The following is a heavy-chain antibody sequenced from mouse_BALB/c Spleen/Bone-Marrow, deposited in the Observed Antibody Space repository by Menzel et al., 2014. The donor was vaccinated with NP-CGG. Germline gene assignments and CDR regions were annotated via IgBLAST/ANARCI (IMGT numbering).Heavy chain of an antibody. V-gene: IGHV7-3*02. CDR3: ARDRGLTYFDY. CDR1: GFTFTDYY. J-gene: IGHJ2*01. D-gene: IGHD2-4*01. Sequence: EVKVVESGGGLVQPGDSLRLSCATSGFTFTDYYMNWVRQPPGKALEWLGFIRNKANGYTTEYSASVKGRFTISRDNSQSILYLQMNTLRAEDSVTYYCARDRGLTYFDYWGQGTTLTVSS. CDR2: IRNKANGYTT.